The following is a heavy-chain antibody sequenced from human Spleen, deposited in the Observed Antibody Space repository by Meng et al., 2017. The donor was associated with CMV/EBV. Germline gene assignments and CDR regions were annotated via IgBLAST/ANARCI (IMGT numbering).Heavy chain of an antibody. CDR2: ISGHGDI. D-gene: IGHD3-22*01. CDR3: AREKYYYDSSGYVGSDAFDI. J-gene: IGHJ3*02. V-gene: IGHV3-69-1*02. Sequence: GESLKISCEASGFSFRSSAMTWVRQAPGKGLEWVSAISGHGDIYYADSVKGRFAISRDNAKNSLYLQMNSLRAEDTAVYYCAREKYYYDSSGYVGSDAFDIWGQGTMVTVSS. CDR1: GFSFRSSA.